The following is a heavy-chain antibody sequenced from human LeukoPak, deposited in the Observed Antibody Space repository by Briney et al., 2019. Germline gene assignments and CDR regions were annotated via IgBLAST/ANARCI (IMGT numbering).Heavy chain of an antibody. CDR2: IIPILGIA. D-gene: IGHD3-10*01. Sequence: ASVKVSCKASGGTFSSYAISWVRQAPGQGLEWMGRIIPILGIANYAQKFQGRVTITADKSTSTAYMELSSLRSEDTAVYYCARDQGYGSGSYNYWGQGTLVTVSS. CDR3: ARDQGYGSGSYNY. V-gene: IGHV1-69*04. J-gene: IGHJ4*02. CDR1: GGTFSSYA.